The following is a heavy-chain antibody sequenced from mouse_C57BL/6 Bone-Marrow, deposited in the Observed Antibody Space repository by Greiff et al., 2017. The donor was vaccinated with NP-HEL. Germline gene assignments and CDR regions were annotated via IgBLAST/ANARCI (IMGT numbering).Heavy chain of an antibody. CDR1: GYTFNSYW. D-gene: IGHD2-5*01. CDR3: ARRGYSNYGYFDV. CDR2: IDPSDSYT. Sequence: QVQLKQPGAELVKPGASVKLSCKASGYTFNSYWMQWVKQRPGQGLEWIGEIDPSDSYTNYNQKFKGKATLTVDTSSSTAYMQLSSLTSEDSAVYYCARRGYSNYGYFDVWGTGTTVTVSS. V-gene: IGHV1-50*01. J-gene: IGHJ1*03.